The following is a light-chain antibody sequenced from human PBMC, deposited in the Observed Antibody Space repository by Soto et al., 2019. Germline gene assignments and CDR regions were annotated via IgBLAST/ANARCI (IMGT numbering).Light chain of an antibody. CDR1: SPNIGNNY. CDR2: ENN. J-gene: IGLJ1*01. Sequence: QSVLTQPPSVSAAPGQKVTISCPGSSPNIGNNYVSWYQQLPGTAPKLLIYENNKRPSGIPDRFSGSKSGTSATLGITGLQTGDEADYYCGTWDSSLSAGVFGTGTKVTVL. CDR3: GTWDSSLSAGV. V-gene: IGLV1-51*02.